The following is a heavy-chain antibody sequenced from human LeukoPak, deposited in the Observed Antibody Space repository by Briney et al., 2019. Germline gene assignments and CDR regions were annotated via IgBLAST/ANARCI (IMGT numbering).Heavy chain of an antibody. CDR2: INPNSGGT. V-gene: IGHV1-2*06. CDR3: ARDYSSSSGWFDP. Sequence: ASVKISCKVSGYTFTDYYMHWVRQAPGQGLEWMGRINPNSGGTNYAQKFQGRVTMTRDTSISTAYMELSRLRSDDTAVYYCARDYSSSSGWFDPWGQGTLVTVSS. D-gene: IGHD6-6*01. J-gene: IGHJ5*02. CDR1: GYTFTDYY.